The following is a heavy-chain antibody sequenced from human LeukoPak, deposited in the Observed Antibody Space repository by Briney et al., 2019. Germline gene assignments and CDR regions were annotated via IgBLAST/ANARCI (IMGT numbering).Heavy chain of an antibody. V-gene: IGHV4-59*10. Sequence: SETLSLTCAVYGGSFSGYYWSWIRQPPGKGLEWIGRIYTSGSTNYSPSLKSRVTMSVDTSKNQFSLKLSSVTAADTAVYYCARWGDSSGYFYFDYWGQGTLVTVSS. J-gene: IGHJ4*02. D-gene: IGHD3-22*01. CDR1: GGSFSGYY. CDR3: ARWGDSSGYFYFDY. CDR2: IYTSGST.